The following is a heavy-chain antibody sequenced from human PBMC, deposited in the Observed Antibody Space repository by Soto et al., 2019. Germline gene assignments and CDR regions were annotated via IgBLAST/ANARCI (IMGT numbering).Heavy chain of an antibody. J-gene: IGHJ4*02. CDR2: IYYSGST. CDR3: AAARGRLYSSSSVDY. D-gene: IGHD6-6*01. CDR1: GGSIGSGGYY. Sequence: SETLSLTCTVSGGSIGSGGYYWSWIRQHPGKGLEWIGYIYYSGSTYYNPSLKSRVTISVDTSKNQFSLKLSSVTAADTAVYYCAAARGRLYSSSSVDYWGQGTLVTVSS. V-gene: IGHV4-31*03.